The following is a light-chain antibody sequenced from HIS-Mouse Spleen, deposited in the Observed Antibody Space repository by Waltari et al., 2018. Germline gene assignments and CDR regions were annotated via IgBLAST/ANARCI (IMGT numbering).Light chain of an antibody. CDR1: SSYVGSYNL. Sequence: QSALTQPASVSGSPGQSITIPCTGTSSYVGSYNLVSCYQQHPGKAPNLLIYEGSKRPSGVSNRFSGSKSGNTASLTISGLQAEDEADYYCCSYAGSSTYWVFGGGTKLTVL. V-gene: IGLV2-23*01. CDR3: CSYAGSSTYWV. CDR2: EGS. J-gene: IGLJ3*02.